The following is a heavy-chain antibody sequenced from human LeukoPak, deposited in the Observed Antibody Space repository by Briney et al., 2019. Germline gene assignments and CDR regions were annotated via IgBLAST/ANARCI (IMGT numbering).Heavy chain of an antibody. Sequence: GGSLRLSCAVSGFTFSHYAMSWVRQAPGTGLEWVGSLTDSGDATYYADSVKGRFTISRDNSKNTVYLQMNSLRTEDTAVYYCANRRSSTSYYFEYWGQGSLVTVSS. V-gene: IGHV3-23*01. CDR2: LTDSGDAT. J-gene: IGHJ4*02. CDR3: ANRRSSTSYYFEY. D-gene: IGHD6-13*01. CDR1: GFTFSHYA.